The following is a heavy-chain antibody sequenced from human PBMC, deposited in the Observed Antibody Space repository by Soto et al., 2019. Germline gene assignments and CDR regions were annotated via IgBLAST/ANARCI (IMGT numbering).Heavy chain of an antibody. CDR1: GGSNRSSNG. Sequence: SDTLSLTCAIYGGSNRSSNGWSRVCQPPGQGLEWIGEIYHSGSTNYNPSLKSRVTISVDKSKNQFSLKVDSMTPADTAVYYCARDRIIVGADDFYYYGMDVWGQGTTVTVS. J-gene: IGHJ6*02. CDR3: ARDRIIVGADDFYYYGMDV. D-gene: IGHD1-26*01. V-gene: IGHV4-4*02. CDR2: IYHSGST.